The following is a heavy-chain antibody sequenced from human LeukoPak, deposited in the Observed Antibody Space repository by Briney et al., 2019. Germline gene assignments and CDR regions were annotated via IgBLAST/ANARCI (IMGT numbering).Heavy chain of an antibody. Sequence: SETLSLTCTVSGGSISSSSYYWSWIRQPPGKGLEWIGEINHSGSTNYNPSLKSRVTISVDTSKNQFSLKLSSVTAADTAVYYCARMVTIFGVVTYYYYYYYMDVWGKGTTVTVSS. CDR3: ARMVTIFGVVTYYYYYYYMDV. CDR1: GGSISSSSYY. D-gene: IGHD3-3*01. CDR2: INHSGST. V-gene: IGHV4-39*07. J-gene: IGHJ6*03.